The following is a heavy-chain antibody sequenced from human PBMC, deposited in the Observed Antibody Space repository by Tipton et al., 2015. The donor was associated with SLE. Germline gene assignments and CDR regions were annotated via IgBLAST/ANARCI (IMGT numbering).Heavy chain of an antibody. V-gene: IGHV4-34*12. CDR2: IIHSGVT. J-gene: IGHJ4*02. D-gene: IGHD6-19*01. CDR3: ARVAVSEVFDY. Sequence: GLVKPSQTLSLTCAVYGESFNGYFWTWIRQPPGKGLEWIAEIIHSGVTNYNPSLRSRVALSLDTSKNQFSLKLVTVTAADTAVYYCARVAVSEVFDYWSQGTLVTVSS. CDR1: GESFNGYF.